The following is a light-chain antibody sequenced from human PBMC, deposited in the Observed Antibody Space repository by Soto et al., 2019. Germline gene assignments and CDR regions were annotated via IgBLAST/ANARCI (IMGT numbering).Light chain of an antibody. V-gene: IGKV3-15*01. CDR1: QSVGNN. CDR3: QQYNGWPIT. CDR2: GAS. J-gene: IGKJ5*01. Sequence: EIVLTQSPATLSLSPGERATLSFRASQSVGNNLAWHQQKPGQAPRLLIYGASTRATGFPARFSGSGSGTEFTLTISSLQSEDFAVYYCQQYNGWPITFGQGTRLEIK.